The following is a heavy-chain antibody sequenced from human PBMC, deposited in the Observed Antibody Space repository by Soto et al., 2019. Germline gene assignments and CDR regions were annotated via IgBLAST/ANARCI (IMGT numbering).Heavy chain of an antibody. CDR3: ARRGSGSYYDY. J-gene: IGHJ4*02. D-gene: IGHD1-26*01. Sequence: EVQLLESGGGLVQPGGSLRLSCAASGFTFSSYAMRWVPQAPGKGLGWVSAISGSGGSTYYADSVKGGFTISRDNSKNTLYLQMNSLRAEDTAVYYSARRGSGSYYDYWGQGTLVTVSS. V-gene: IGHV3-23*01. CDR1: GFTFSSYA. CDR2: ISGSGGST.